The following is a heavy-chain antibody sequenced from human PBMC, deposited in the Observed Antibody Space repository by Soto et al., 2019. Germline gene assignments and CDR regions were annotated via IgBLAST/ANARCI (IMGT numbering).Heavy chain of an antibody. J-gene: IGHJ5*02. V-gene: IGHV4-59*01. D-gene: IGHD6-19*01. CDR3: AAGIAVAGSFWFDP. CDR1: GGSISSYY. Sequence: PSETLSLTCTVSGGSISSYYWSWIRQPPGKGLEWIGYIYYSGSTNYNPSLKSRVTISVDTSKNQFSLKLSSVTAADTAVYYCAAGIAVAGSFWFDPWGHGTLVTVSS. CDR2: IYYSGST.